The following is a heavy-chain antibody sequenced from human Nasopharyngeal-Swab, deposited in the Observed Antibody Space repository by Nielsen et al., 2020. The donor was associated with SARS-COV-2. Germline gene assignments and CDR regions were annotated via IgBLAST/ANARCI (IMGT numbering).Heavy chain of an antibody. CDR1: GFTFSRYT. V-gene: IGHV3-30-3*01. J-gene: IGHJ4*02. Sequence: GESLKISCAASGFTFSRYTMHWVRQAPGKGLEWVAVISYDGSNKYYADSVKGRFTISRDISKNTLYLQMNSLRAEDTAVFYCASTPLDSSGYYYAFHDWGRGTLVTVPS. CDR3: ASTPLDSSGYYYAFHD. CDR2: ISYDGSNK. D-gene: IGHD3-22*01.